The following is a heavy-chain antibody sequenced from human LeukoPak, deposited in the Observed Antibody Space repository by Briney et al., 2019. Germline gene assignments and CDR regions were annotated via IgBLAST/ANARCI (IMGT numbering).Heavy chain of an antibody. D-gene: IGHD5-24*01. J-gene: IGHJ4*02. Sequence: GESLKISCKGSGYTFTNYWIVWVRQMPRKGLAWMGIIYPDNSDTRYSLSFQGQVTISVDKSISTAYLQWSSLQAPDTAMYYCARRPHESGREFDYWGQGTLVTVSS. CDR2: IYPDNSDT. CDR1: GYTFTNYW. V-gene: IGHV5-51*01. CDR3: ARRPHESGREFDY.